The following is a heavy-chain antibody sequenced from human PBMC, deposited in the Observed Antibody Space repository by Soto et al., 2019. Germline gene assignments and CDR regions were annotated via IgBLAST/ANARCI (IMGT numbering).Heavy chain of an antibody. J-gene: IGHJ4*02. Sequence: EASVKVSCKASGYTFTSYFMHWVRQAPGQGLEWMGIINPSGGSTSYAQKFQGRVTMTRDTSTSTVYMELSSLRSEDTAVYYCARAYYDILTDVSPAEYYFDYWGQGTLVTVSS. CDR1: GYTFTSYF. V-gene: IGHV1-46*01. CDR3: ARAYYDILTDVSPAEYYFDY. D-gene: IGHD3-9*01. CDR2: INPSGGST.